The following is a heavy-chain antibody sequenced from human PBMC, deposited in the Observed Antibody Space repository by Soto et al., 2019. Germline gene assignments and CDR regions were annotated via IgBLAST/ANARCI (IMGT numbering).Heavy chain of an antibody. CDR1: GGSISSYY. CDR2: IHTTEST. J-gene: IGHJ4*02. Sequence: SETLSLTCTVSGGSISSYYWSWIRQPAGKGMEWIGRIHTTESTNYNPSLKSRVTMSIDTSNNQFSLKLNSLTAADTAVYYCARALSSAAGLYFDYWGQGTLVTVSS. CDR3: ARALSSAAGLYFDY. D-gene: IGHD6-13*01. V-gene: IGHV4-4*07.